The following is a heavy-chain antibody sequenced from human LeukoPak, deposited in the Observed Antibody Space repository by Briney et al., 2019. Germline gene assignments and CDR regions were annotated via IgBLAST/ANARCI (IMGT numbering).Heavy chain of an antibody. CDR1: GGSISSSSYY. CDR3: ARLSPRLVTVDAFDI. D-gene: IGHD3-9*01. Sequence: SETLSLTCTVSGGSISSSSYYWGWIRQTPGEGLEWIGSIYYSGNTYYNPSLKSRVTISVDTSKNQFSLKLRSVIDADTAGYYCARLSPRLVTVDAFDIWGQGTMVTVSS. CDR2: IYYSGNT. J-gene: IGHJ3*02. V-gene: IGHV4-39*07.